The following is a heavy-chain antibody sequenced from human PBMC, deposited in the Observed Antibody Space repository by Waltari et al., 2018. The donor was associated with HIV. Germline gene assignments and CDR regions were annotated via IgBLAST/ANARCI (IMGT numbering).Heavy chain of an antibody. V-gene: IGHV3-30-3*01. CDR1: GFPFRRYA. CDR2: ISFDGSSA. J-gene: IGHJ3*02. CDR3: ARDSLYSDSSGYYFRPFDM. Sequence: QAQLVESGGGVVQPGRSLRLSCAASGFPFRRYAMHWVRQAPGKGLEWVAVISFDGSSAYYADSVKGRFTISKDNPKNTLYLQMKSLITEDTAVYFCARDSLYSDSSGYYFRPFDMWGQGTMVTVSS. D-gene: IGHD3-22*01.